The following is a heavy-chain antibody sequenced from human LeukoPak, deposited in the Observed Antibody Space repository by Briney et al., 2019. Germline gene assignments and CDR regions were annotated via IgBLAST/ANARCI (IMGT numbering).Heavy chain of an antibody. V-gene: IGHV3-66*01. CDR1: GLTVSSNY. CDR2: VYSGDRT. CDR3: ARGYLIDY. J-gene: IGHJ4*02. D-gene: IGHD1-26*01. Sequence: PGGSLRLSCAASGLTVSSNYMSWVRQAPGKGLEWVSVVYSGDRTYYADSVKGRFTISRDDSTNTLYLLMNSLRAEDTAAYYCARGYLIDYWGQGTLVTVSS.